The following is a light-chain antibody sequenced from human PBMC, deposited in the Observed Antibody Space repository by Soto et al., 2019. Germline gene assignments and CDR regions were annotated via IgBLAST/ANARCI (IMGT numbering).Light chain of an antibody. Sequence: IVLTQSPGTPSLSPGERATLSCRASQSVTSNYLAWYQQKPGQAPRLLIYGASTRASDIPDRFSGSVSETDFTLTISRLEPEDFAIYYCQQYGTSPRITFGQGTRMEIK. CDR3: QQYGTSPRIT. J-gene: IGKJ5*01. CDR1: QSVTSNY. CDR2: GAS. V-gene: IGKV3-20*01.